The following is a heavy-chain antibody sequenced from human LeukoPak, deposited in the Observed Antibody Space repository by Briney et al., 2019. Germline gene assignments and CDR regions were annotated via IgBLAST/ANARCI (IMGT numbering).Heavy chain of an antibody. CDR2: IHGDGDNI. V-gene: IGHV3-74*01. CDR3: ARAQVGAPTDL. Sequence: GGSLRLSCAASGFPFNSYAMYWVRQAPGKGLVWVARIHGDGDNISYADSVRGRFTISRDNAKDTLYLHVNSLRPEDTAVYYCARAQVGAPTDLWGQGTLVTVPS. CDR1: GFPFNSYA. D-gene: IGHD1-26*01. J-gene: IGHJ5*02.